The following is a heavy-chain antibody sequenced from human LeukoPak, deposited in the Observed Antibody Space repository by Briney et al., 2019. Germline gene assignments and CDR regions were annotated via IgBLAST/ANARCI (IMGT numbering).Heavy chain of an antibody. CDR3: ARDSCSSASCLSIDDY. CDR1: GYTFIAYY. J-gene: IGHJ4*02. D-gene: IGHD2-2*01. V-gene: IGHV1-2*02. Sequence: ASVKVSCKASGYTFIAYYMHWVRQAPGQGLEWMGWINPNSGGTNYAQKFQGRVTMTRDTSISTVYMELSRLRSDDTAVYYCARDSCSSASCLSIDDYWGQGTLVTVSS. CDR2: INPNSGGT.